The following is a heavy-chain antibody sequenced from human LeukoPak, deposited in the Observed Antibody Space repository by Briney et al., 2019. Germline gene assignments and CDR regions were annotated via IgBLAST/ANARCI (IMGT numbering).Heavy chain of an antibody. Sequence: PSETLSLTCTVSGGSISDYYWSWIRQPPGKGLEWIGKIYYSVSTNYNPSLKSRVTISVDTSKNQFSLKLSSVTAADTAVYYCARSRGVHPALYFDYWGQGTLVTVSS. V-gene: IGHV4-59*08. CDR3: ARSRGVHPALYFDY. J-gene: IGHJ4*02. CDR1: GGSISDYY. CDR2: IYYSVST. D-gene: IGHD3-10*01.